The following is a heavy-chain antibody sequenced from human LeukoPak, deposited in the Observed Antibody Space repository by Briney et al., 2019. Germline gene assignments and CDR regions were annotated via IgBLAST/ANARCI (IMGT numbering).Heavy chain of an antibody. Sequence: ASVKVSCKASGGTFSSYAISWVRQAPGQGLEWKGWISAYNGNTNYAQKLQGRVTMTTDTSTSTAYMELRSLRSDDTAVYYCASIMHDAFDIWGQGTMVTVSS. V-gene: IGHV1-18*01. CDR1: GGTFSSYA. CDR2: ISAYNGNT. J-gene: IGHJ3*02. CDR3: ASIMHDAFDI. D-gene: IGHD1-14*01.